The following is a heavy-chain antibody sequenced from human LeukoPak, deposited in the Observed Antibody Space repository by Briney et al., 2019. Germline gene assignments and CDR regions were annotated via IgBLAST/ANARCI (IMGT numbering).Heavy chain of an antibody. V-gene: IGHV3-74*01. CDR3: ARAPSEIGGYYPEYFRH. CDR2: IKGGGST. D-gene: IGHD3-22*01. Sequence: GGSLRLSCAASGFTFSSYWMHWVRQAPGKGLVWVSRIKGGGSTRYADSVKGRFTVSRDNAKNTVSLQMNSLRAEDTGVYYCARAPSEIGGYYPEYFRHWGQGTLVIVSS. CDR1: GFTFSSYW. J-gene: IGHJ1*01.